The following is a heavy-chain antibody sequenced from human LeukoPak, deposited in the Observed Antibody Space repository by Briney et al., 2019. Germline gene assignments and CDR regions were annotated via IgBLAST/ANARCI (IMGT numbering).Heavy chain of an antibody. Sequence: ASVKVSCKASGYTFTSYDINWVRQATGQGLEWMGWMNPNSGNTGYAQKFQGRVTMTRNTSISTAYMEPSSLRSEDTAVYYCASAYCSSTSCYDYWGQGTLVTVSS. D-gene: IGHD2-2*01. CDR3: ASAYCSSTSCYDY. CDR2: MNPNSGNT. V-gene: IGHV1-8*01. J-gene: IGHJ4*02. CDR1: GYTFTSYD.